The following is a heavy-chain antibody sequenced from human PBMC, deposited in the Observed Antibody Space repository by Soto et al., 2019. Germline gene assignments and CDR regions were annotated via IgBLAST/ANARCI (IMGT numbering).Heavy chain of an antibody. CDR2: ISRTSNVI. J-gene: IGHJ4*02. Sequence: GGSLSLSCAASGFTFSIESMIWLRQAPGKGLEWVSFISRTSNVIYYVDSVKGRFTTSRDNGKNLLFLQMNDLRGEDTAVYYCARGTYYSGDNGYYYFDSWGKGTLVTVSS. D-gene: IGHD3-3*01. CDR1: GFTFSIES. V-gene: IGHV3-48*01. CDR3: ARGTYYSGDNGYYYFDS.